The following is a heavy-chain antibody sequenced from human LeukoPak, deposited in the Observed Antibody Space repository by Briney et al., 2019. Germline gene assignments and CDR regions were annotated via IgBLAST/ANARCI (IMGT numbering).Heavy chain of an antibody. CDR1: RFTFMNYA. D-gene: IGHD4-23*01. Sequence: GGSLRLSCAASRFTFMNYAMSWVRQAPGKGLEWVSVISGGGTSTYYADSVKGRFTISRDTSKNTLYLQMNSLRPEDTAVYYCARDTYGGANSWGQGTLVTVSS. V-gene: IGHV3-23*01. CDR2: ISGGGTST. CDR3: ARDTYGGANS. J-gene: IGHJ4*02.